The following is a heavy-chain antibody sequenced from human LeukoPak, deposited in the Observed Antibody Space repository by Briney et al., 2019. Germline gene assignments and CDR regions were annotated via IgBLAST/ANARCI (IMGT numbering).Heavy chain of an antibody. CDR3: ARDTYTTVTAMDV. J-gene: IGHJ6*03. CDR2: ISAYNGNT. D-gene: IGHD4-17*01. Sequence: ASVKVSCKASGYTFTSYGFSWVRQAPGQGLEWMGWISAYNGNTDYPQNLRGRVTLTTDTSTSTAYMELRSLRSDDTAVYYCARDTYTTVTAMDVWGKGTTVIVSS. V-gene: IGHV1-18*01. CDR1: GYTFTSYG.